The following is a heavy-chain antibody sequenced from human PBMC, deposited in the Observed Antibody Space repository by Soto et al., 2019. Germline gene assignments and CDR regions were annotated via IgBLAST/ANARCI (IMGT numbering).Heavy chain of an antibody. D-gene: IGHD1-26*01. J-gene: IGHJ4*02. CDR1: GFTFSSYG. Sequence: VGSLRLSCAASGFTFSSYGMHWVRQAPGKGLEWVAVIWYDGSNKYYADSVKGRFTISRDNSKNTLYLQMNSLRAEDTAVYYCAREALEGAPFDYWGQGTLVTVSS. V-gene: IGHV3-33*01. CDR3: AREALEGAPFDY. CDR2: IWYDGSNK.